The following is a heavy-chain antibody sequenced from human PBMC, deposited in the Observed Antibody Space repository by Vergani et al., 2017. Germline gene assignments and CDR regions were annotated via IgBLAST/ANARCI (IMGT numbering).Heavy chain of an antibody. J-gene: IGHJ4*02. CDR2: IKQDGSEK. Sequence: EVQLVESGGGLVQPGGSRRLSCAASGFTFSSYWISWVRQAPGKGLEWVANIKQDGSEKYYVDSVKGRFTISRDNAKNSLYLQMNSLRAEDTAVYYCARVDWYSGDYWGQGTLVTVSS. D-gene: IGHD3-9*01. V-gene: IGHV3-7*01. CDR3: ARVDWYSGDY. CDR1: GFTFSSYW.